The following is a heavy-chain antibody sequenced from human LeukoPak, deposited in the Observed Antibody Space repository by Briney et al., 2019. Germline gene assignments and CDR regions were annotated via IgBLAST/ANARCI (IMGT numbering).Heavy chain of an antibody. CDR1: GFTFSTFG. V-gene: IGHV3-30*18. J-gene: IGHJ4*02. CDR2: ISYDGSNK. CDR3: AKGGVAAAREY. D-gene: IGHD6-13*01. Sequence: TGGSLRLSCAASGFTFSTFGMHWVRQAPGKGLEWVAVISYDGSNKYYADSVKGRFTISRDNSKNTLYLQMNSLRVEDRAVYYCAKGGVAAAREYWGQGTLVTVSS.